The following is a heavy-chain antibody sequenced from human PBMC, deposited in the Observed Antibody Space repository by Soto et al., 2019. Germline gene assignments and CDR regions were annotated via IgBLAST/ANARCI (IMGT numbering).Heavy chain of an antibody. CDR2: IYYSGST. Sequence: PSETLSLTCTVSGGSISSYYWSWIRQPPGKGLEWIGYIYYSGSTNYNPSLKSRVTISVDTSKNQFSLKLSSVTAADTAVYYCAGTRIAARPGYYFDYWGQGTLVTVSS. V-gene: IGHV4-59*08. CDR3: AGTRIAARPGYYFDY. J-gene: IGHJ4*02. CDR1: GGSISSYY. D-gene: IGHD6-6*01.